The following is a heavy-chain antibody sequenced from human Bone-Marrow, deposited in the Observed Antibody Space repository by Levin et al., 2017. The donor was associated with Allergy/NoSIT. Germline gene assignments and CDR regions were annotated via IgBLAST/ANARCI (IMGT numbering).Heavy chain of an antibody. D-gene: IGHD3-3*01. J-gene: IGHJ6*02. CDR2: VGTSSATI. CDR3: ARDPDQLTVFGLDV. Sequence: GESLKISCAASGFPFSSYSMNWVRQAPGKGLEWLSYVGTSSATIFYADSVEGRFTISRDDAKDSLYLQMNSLRAEDTAVYYCARDPDQLTVFGLDVWGQGTTVIVSS. CDR1: GFPFSSYS. V-gene: IGHV3-48*04.